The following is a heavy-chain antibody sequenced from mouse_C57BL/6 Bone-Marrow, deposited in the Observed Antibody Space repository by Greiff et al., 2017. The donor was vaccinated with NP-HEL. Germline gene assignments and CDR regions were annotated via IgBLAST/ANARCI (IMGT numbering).Heavy chain of an antibody. Sequence: VQLKQSGAELVRPGASVKLSCTASGFNFKDDYMHWVQQRPEQGLEWIGWIDPEYGDTEYASKFQGKATITADTSSNTAYLQLSSLTSEDTAVDYCTSCLDSSGSWFAYWGQGTLVTVSA. CDR1: GFNFKDDY. CDR2: IDPEYGDT. J-gene: IGHJ3*01. CDR3: TSCLDSSGSWFAY. V-gene: IGHV14-4*01. D-gene: IGHD3-2*02.